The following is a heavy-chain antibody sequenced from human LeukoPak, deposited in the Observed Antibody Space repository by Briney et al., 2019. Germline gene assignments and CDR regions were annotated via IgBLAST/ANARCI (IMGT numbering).Heavy chain of an antibody. D-gene: IGHD6-13*01. CDR1: GGSISSYY. V-gene: IGHV4-59*08. CDR2: IYYSGST. CDR3: ARSGGYSSPEGI. J-gene: IGHJ3*02. Sequence: NPSETLSLTCTVSGGSISSYYWSWIRQPPGKGLEWIGYIYYSGSTNYNPSLRSRVTISVDTSKNQFSLKLSSVTAADTAVYYCARSGGYSSPEGIWGQGTMVTVSS.